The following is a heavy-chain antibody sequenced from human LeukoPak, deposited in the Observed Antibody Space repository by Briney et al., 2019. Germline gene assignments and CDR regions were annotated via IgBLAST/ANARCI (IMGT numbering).Heavy chain of an antibody. CDR1: AGSMFTNY. CDR3: AGMRITTPTVRTLDY. CDR2: IYYSGST. J-gene: IGHJ4*02. Sequence: SETLSLTCTVSAGSMFTNYWTWIRQHLREKLVWIGFIYYSGSTNYNPSLKSRVTISVDTSKDQFSRKLSSVTAADTAVYYCAGMRITTPTVRTLDYWGQGTLVTVSS. D-gene: IGHD1-14*01. V-gene: IGHV4-59*01.